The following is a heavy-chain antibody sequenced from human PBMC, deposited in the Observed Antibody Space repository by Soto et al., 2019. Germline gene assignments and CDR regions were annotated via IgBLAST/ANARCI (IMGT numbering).Heavy chain of an antibody. J-gene: IGHJ3*02. Sequence: EVQLLESGGGLVQPGGSLRLSCAASGFTFSSYAMSWVRQAPGKGLEWVSAISGSGGSTYYADSVKGRFTISRDNSKNTLDLQMNSLGAEDTAVYYCAKDLGYCSSTSCYFGFDAFDIWGQGTMVTVSS. CDR3: AKDLGYCSSTSCYFGFDAFDI. CDR2: ISGSGGST. CDR1: GFTFSSYA. V-gene: IGHV3-23*01. D-gene: IGHD2-2*01.